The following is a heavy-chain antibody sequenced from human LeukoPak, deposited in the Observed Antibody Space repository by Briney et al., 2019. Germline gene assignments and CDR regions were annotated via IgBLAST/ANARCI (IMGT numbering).Heavy chain of an antibody. CDR2: ISSSSSYI. D-gene: IGHD5-24*01. V-gene: IGHV3-21*01. CDR3: ARDRRWLQQAVDAFDI. CDR1: GFAFSSYS. Sequence: GGSLRLSCAASGFAFSSYSMNWVRQAPGKGLEWVSSISSSSSYIYYADSVKGRFTISRDNAKNSLYLQMNSLRAEDTAVYYCARDRRWLQQAVDAFDIWGQGTMVTVSS. J-gene: IGHJ3*02.